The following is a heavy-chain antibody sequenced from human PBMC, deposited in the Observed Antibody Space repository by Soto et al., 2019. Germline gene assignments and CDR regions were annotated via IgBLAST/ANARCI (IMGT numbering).Heavy chain of an antibody. D-gene: IGHD2-8*01. CDR1: GFTFSDYY. CDR2: ISSSGSTI. CDR3: ARVLVYAAPVTD. Sequence: PGGSLRLSCAASGFTFSDYYMSWIRQAPGKGLEWVSYISSSGSTIYYADSVKGRFTVSRDNAKNSLYLQMNSLRAEDTAVYYCARVLVYAAPVTDWGQGTLVTVSS. J-gene: IGHJ4*02. V-gene: IGHV3-11*01.